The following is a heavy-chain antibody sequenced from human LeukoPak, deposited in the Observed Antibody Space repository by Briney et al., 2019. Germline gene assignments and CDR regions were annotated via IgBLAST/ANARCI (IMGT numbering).Heavy chain of an antibody. CDR1: GGTFNGYG. CDR2: IIPVLNIR. D-gene: IGHD1-26*01. CDR3: ARALRSGSYYGGYYYGMDI. J-gene: IGHJ6*04. Sequence: ASVKVSCKASGGTFNGYGFCWIRQAPGQGLEWMGRIIPVLNIRNYAQRFQGRVTVTADKATTTVYMELTSLASSDTAVYYCARALRSGSYYGGYYYGMDIWGEGTPVTVSS. V-gene: IGHV1-69*04.